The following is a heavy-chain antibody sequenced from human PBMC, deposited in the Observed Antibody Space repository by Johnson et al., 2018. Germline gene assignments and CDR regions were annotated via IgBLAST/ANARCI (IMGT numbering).Heavy chain of an antibody. Sequence: QVQLQQWGAGLLKXSETLSLXCAVYGGSFNDYFWNWIRQPPGKGLEWIGEINHGGITNYNPSLKSRVTILVDTSKNQFSLRLNSLTAADTAVYYCTRDRRYESSGYTAFNIWGQGTMVTISS. CDR2: INHGGIT. CDR1: GGSFNDYF. V-gene: IGHV4-34*01. D-gene: IGHD3-22*01. J-gene: IGHJ3*02. CDR3: TRDRRYESSGYTAFNI.